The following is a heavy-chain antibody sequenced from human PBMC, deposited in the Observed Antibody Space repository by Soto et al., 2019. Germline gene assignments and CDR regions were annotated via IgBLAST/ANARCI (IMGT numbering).Heavy chain of an antibody. CDR3: ARDGVGATTFFGFLDY. J-gene: IGHJ4*02. D-gene: IGHD1-26*01. CDR2: IRYDGSDE. CDR1: ASIFKGHG. Sequence: GGSLRLSCAASASIFKGHGMHWVRQAPGKGLEWVAIIRYDGSDEHYGDSVEGRFTISRDNSNNMLYLKMNSLRAEDTVVYYCARDGVGATTFFGFLDYWGQGTLVTVSS. V-gene: IGHV3-33*08.